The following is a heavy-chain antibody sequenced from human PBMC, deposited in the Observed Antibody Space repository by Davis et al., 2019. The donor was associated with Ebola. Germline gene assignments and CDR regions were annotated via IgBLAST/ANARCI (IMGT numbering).Heavy chain of an antibody. Sequence: AASVKVSCKASGYTFSNYAMSWVRQAPEQGLEWMGWININTGNPTYVQGFTGRFVFSLDTSVSTAYLQISSLKAEDSAVYYCARVQGARYFDWLSGDDAFDIWGQGTMVAVSS. V-gene: IGHV7-4-1*02. J-gene: IGHJ3*02. CDR1: GYTFSNYA. D-gene: IGHD3-9*01. CDR2: ININTGNP. CDR3: ARVQGARYFDWLSGDDAFDI.